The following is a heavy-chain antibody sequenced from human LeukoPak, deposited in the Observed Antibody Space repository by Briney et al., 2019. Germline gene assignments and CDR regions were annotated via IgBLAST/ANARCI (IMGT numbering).Heavy chain of an antibody. D-gene: IGHD6-13*01. CDR3: AKASRGFDY. J-gene: IGHJ4*02. CDR1: GFTFDDYA. CDR2: ISWNSGSI. Sequence: HPGGSLRLSSAASGFTFDDYAMHWVRQAPGKGLEWVSGISWNSGSIGYADSVKGRFTISRDNAKNSPYLQMNSLRAEDTALYYCAKASRGFDYWGQGTLVTVSS. V-gene: IGHV3-9*01.